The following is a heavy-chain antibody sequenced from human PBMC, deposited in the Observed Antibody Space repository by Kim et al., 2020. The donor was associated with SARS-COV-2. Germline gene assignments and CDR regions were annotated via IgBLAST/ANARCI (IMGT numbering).Heavy chain of an antibody. CDR2: ISSSSSTI. V-gene: IGHV3-48*02. Sequence: GSLRLSCAASGFTFSSYSMNWVRQAPGKGLEWVSYISSSSSTIYYADSVKGRFTISRDNAKNSLYLQMNSLRDEDTAVYYCARERGQWLTPYYYYGMDVWGQGTTVTVSS. CDR1: GFTFSSYS. D-gene: IGHD6-19*01. CDR3: ARERGQWLTPYYYYGMDV. J-gene: IGHJ6*02.